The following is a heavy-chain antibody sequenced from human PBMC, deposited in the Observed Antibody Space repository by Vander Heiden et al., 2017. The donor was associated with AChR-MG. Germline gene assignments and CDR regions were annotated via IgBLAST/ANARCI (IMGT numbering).Heavy chain of an antibody. CDR1: GFTFSSYD. V-gene: IGHV3-13*01. J-gene: IGHJ3*02. Sequence: EVQLVESGGGLVQPGGSLRLSCAASGFTFSSYDMHWVRQATGKGLEWVSAIGTAGDTYYPGSVKGRFTISRENAKNSLYLQMNSLRAGDTAVYYCARGSYSSGSGAFDIWGQGTMVTVSS. D-gene: IGHD6-19*01. CDR3: ARGSYSSGSGAFDI. CDR2: IGTAGDT.